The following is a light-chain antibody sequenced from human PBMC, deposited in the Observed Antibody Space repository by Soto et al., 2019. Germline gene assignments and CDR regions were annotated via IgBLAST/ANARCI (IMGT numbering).Light chain of an antibody. CDR1: QNINKY. V-gene: IGKV1-39*01. CDR2: AAS. Sequence: DIQMTQSPSSLSASVGDRVTISCRASQNINKYLNWYQQKPGSVPTLLIYAASTLQGGVPSRFNGSGFGTDFTVTISNLQPEDFATYYCQQSFDTPRSFGGGTKVDSK. CDR3: QQSFDTPRS. J-gene: IGKJ4*01.